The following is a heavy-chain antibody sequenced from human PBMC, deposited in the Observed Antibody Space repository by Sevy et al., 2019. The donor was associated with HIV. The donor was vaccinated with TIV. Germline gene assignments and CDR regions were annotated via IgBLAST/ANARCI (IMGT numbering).Heavy chain of an antibody. CDR2: LYYSGST. V-gene: IGHV4-59*01. D-gene: IGHD3-22*01. CDR3: ATSRYHYDSGGYFPFDY. J-gene: IGHJ4*02. Sequence: SETLSLTCTVSGGSISSYYWSWIRQPPGKGVEWIGYLYYSGSTNYNPSHKSRVTIPADTSKNQFSLNLSAVTAADTAVYYCATSRYHYDSGGYFPFDYWGQGTLVTVSS. CDR1: GGSISSYY.